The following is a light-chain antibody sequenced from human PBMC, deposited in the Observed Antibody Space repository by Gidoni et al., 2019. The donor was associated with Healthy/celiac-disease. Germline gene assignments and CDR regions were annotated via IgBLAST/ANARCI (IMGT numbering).Light chain of an antibody. CDR2: DAS. Sequence: EIVLTQSPATLSLSPGERATLSCRASKSVSSYLAWYQQKPGQAPRLLSYDASNRATGIPARFSGSGSGTDFTRTISSLEPEDFAVYYCQQRSNWVFGQGTRLEIK. CDR3: QQRSNWV. V-gene: IGKV3-11*01. J-gene: IGKJ5*01. CDR1: KSVSSY.